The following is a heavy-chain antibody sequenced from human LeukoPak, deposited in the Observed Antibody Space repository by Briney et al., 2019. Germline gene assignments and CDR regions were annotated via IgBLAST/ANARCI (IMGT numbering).Heavy chain of an antibody. V-gene: IGHV3-23*01. CDR3: AKVAGYSSRDALDI. CDR1: GFTFSSYA. J-gene: IGHJ3*02. Sequence: GGSLRLSGAASGFTFSSYAMSWVRQAPGKGLEWVSAISGSGGSTYYADSVKGRFTISRDNSKNTLFLQVNSLRAEDTAVYYCAKVAGYSSRDALDIWGQGTMVTVSS. CDR2: ISGSGGST. D-gene: IGHD6-19*01.